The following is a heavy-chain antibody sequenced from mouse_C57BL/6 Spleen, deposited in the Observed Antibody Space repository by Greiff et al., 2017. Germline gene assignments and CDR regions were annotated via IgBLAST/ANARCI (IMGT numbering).Heavy chain of an antibody. CDR2: INPNNGGT. CDR1: GYTFTDYY. D-gene: IGHD2-4*01. CDR3: ARDDYDGRAWFAY. J-gene: IGHJ3*01. V-gene: IGHV1-26*01. Sequence: VQLQQSGPELVKPGASVKISCKASGYTFTDYYMNWVKQSHGKSLEWIGDINPNNGGTSYNQKFKGKATLTVDKSSSTAYMELRSLTSEDSAVYYCARDDYDGRAWFAYWGQGTLVTVSA.